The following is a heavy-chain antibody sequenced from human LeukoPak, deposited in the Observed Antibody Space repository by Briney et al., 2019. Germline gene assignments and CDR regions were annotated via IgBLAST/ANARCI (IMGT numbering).Heavy chain of an antibody. CDR1: GYTFTSYA. V-gene: IGHV1-3*01. D-gene: IGHD6-13*01. Sequence: ASVKVSCKASGYTFTSYAMHWVRQAPGQRLEWMGWINAGNGNTKYSQKFQGRVTITRDTSASTAYMGLSSLRSEDTAVYYCARESIAAAGYYYYGMDVWGQGTTVTVSS. CDR3: ARESIAAAGYYYYGMDV. CDR2: INAGNGNT. J-gene: IGHJ6*02.